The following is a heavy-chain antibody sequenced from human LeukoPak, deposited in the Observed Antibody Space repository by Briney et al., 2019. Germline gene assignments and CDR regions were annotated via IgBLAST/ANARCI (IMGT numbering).Heavy chain of an antibody. CDR1: GFTFSSYA. CDR3: AKDQVPGYGSGSKSFDY. CDR2: ISGSGGST. Sequence: PGGSLRLSCAASGFTFSSYAMNWVRQAPGKGLEWVSAISGSGGSTYYADSVKGRFTISRDNSKNTLYLQMNSLRAEDTAVYYCAKDQVPGYGSGSKSFDYWGQGTLVTVSS. D-gene: IGHD3-10*01. V-gene: IGHV3-23*01. J-gene: IGHJ4*02.